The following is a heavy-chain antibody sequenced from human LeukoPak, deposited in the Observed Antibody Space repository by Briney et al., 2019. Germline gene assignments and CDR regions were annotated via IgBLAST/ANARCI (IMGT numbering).Heavy chain of an antibody. J-gene: IGHJ4*02. CDR2: ISYDGSYK. CDR1: GFTFSSYG. D-gene: IGHD1-7*01. Sequence: GGSLRLSCVASGFTFSSYGMHWVRQAPGKGLEWVAVISYDGSYKYYADSVKGRFTISRDNSKNTLYLQMDSLRVEDTAVYYCAKSPGLTGTTGLPYWGQGTLVTVSS. V-gene: IGHV3-30*18. CDR3: AKSPGLTGTTGLPY.